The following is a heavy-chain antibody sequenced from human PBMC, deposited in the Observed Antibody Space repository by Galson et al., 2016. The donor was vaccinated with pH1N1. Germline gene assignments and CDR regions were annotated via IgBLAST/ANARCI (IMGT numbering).Heavy chain of an antibody. CDR1: GFVFSNHA. CDR3: AKQRGHSSCGWRGAFDI. CDR2: VSGHDDVT. Sequence: SLRLSCAASGFVFSNHAMTWVRQAPGEGLEWVSSVSGHDDVTFYADSVKGRFTISRDNSKNTMFLYMNSLRADDTALYYCAKQRGHSSCGWRGAFDIWGQGTTVTVSS. D-gene: IGHD6-19*01. V-gene: IGHV3-23*01. J-gene: IGHJ3*02.